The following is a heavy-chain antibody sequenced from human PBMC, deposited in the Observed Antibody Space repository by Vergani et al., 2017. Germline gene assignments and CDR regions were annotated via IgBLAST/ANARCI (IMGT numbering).Heavy chain of an antibody. CDR2: IYHSGST. D-gene: IGHD3/OR15-3a*01. V-gene: IGHV4-30-2*01. J-gene: IGHJ4*02. CDR3: ARVGGEMTLDAFDY. Sequence: QLQLQESGPGLVKPSETLSLTCAVSGGSISSGGYSWSWIRQPPGKGLEWIGYIYHSGSTYYNPSLKSRVTISVDRSKNQFSLKLSSVTAADTAVYYCARVGGEMTLDAFDYWGQGTLVTVSS. CDR1: GGSISSGGYS.